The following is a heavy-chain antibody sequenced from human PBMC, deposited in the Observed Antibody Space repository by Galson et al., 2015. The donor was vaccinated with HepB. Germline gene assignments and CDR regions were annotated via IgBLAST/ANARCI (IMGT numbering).Heavy chain of an antibody. CDR3: ARRVIPYDSSGYPFDY. CDR2: INAGNGNT. Sequence: SVKVSCKASGYTFTSYAMHWVRQAPGQRLEWMGWINAGNGNTKYSQKFQGRVTITRDTSASTAYMELSSLRSEDTAVYYCARRVIPYDSSGYPFDYWGQGTLVTVSS. V-gene: IGHV1-3*01. D-gene: IGHD3-22*01. CDR1: GYTFTSYA. J-gene: IGHJ4*02.